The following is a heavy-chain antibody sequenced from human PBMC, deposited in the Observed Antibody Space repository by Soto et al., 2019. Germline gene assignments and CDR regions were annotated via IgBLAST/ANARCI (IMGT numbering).Heavy chain of an antibody. J-gene: IGHJ4*02. D-gene: IGHD1-1*01. V-gene: IGHV1-18*01. CDR2: ISAHNGNT. CDR3: ARGRYGDY. CDR1: GYTFTSYG. Sequence: QVHLVQSGAEVKKPGASVKVSCKASGYTFTSYGITWVRQAPGQGLEWMGWISAHNGNTDYAQKLQGRVIVTRDTXTSTXXMELXXLXXXDTXXYYCARGRYGDYWGQGALVTVSS.